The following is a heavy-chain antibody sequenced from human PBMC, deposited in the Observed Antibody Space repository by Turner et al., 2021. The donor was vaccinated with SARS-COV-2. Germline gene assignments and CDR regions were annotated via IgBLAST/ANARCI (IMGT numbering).Heavy chain of an antibody. CDR2: IYNSGTT. J-gene: IGHJ2*01. D-gene: IGHD4-17*01. CDR1: GSSVDYGY. CDR3: ARRPQTSLYWYFDL. Sequence: EEFAEAGGGWVQPGGSLRRPCVASGSSVDYGYVAVVHTASGMGVEAVSFIYNSGTTKIVDSVTGRFTISRANSKNTISLQMDSLRVEDTAVYYCARRPQTSLYWYFDLWGRGTPVTVAS. V-gene: IGHV3-66*01.